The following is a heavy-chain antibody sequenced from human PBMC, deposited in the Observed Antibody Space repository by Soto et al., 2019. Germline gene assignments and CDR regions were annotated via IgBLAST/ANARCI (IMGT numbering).Heavy chain of an antibody. J-gene: IGHJ6*02. CDR3: AKDIKKAASDYYYYYGMDV. D-gene: IGHD3-10*01. CDR1: GFTFSSYA. Sequence: EVQLLESGGGLVQPGGSLRLSCAASGFTFSSYAMSWVRQAPGKGLEWVSAISGSGGSTYYADSVKGRFTISRDNSKNTLYLQMNSLRAEDTAVYYCAKDIKKAASDYYYYYGMDVWGQGTTVTVSS. V-gene: IGHV3-23*01. CDR2: ISGSGGST.